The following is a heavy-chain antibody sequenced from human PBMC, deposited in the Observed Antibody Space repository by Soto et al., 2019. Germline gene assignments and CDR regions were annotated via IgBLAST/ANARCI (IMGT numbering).Heavy chain of an antibody. CDR3: ARDGQSLAPYALDV. D-gene: IGHD6-19*01. CDR1: GFTFSSHA. CDR2: IWYDGSNK. V-gene: IGHV3-33*01. J-gene: IGHJ6*02. Sequence: QVQVVESGGGVVQPERSLRLSCTVSGFTFSSHAMHWVRQAPGKGLEWVAQIWYDGSNKYYADSVKGRFTTSRDNSKNTLYVQIDSLRVEDTAVYYCARDGQSLAPYALDVWGQGTSVTVSS.